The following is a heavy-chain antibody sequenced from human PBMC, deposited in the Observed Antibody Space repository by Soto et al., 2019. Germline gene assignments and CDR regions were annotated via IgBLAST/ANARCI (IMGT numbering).Heavy chain of an antibody. J-gene: IGHJ5*02. Sequence: SETLSLTCAVSGCSISSGCYSWSWIRQPPGKGLEWIGYIYHSGSTYYNPSLKSRVTISVDRSKNQYSLKLSSVTAADTAVYYCAKLGPYYYGSGSPPEAPGWFDPWGQGTLVTVSS. CDR1: GCSISSGCYS. D-gene: IGHD3-10*01. CDR3: AKLGPYYYGSGSPPEAPGWFDP. CDR2: IYHSGST. V-gene: IGHV4-30-2*01.